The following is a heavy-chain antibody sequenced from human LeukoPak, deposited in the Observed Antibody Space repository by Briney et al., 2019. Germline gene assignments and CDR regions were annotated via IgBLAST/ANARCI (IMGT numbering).Heavy chain of an antibody. J-gene: IGHJ4*02. D-gene: IGHD2-15*01. Sequence: GGSLRLSRAVSGFNVRGKYMSWVRQAPGRGVEWVSIVYSAGTTYYTDSVKGRFTISRDNSRNTLNLQMNSLRAEDTAIYYCVSPLDADFGRFDSWGQGTLVTVSS. V-gene: IGHV3-66*01. CDR3: VSPLDADFGRFDS. CDR1: GFNVRGKY. CDR2: VYSAGTT.